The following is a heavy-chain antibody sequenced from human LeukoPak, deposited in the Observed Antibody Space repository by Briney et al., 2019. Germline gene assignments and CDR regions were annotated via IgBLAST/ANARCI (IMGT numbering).Heavy chain of an antibody. CDR2: INSDGSTT. D-gene: IGHD3-3*01. CDR1: EFTFSDYW. J-gene: IGHJ4*02. Sequence: GGSLRLSCAASEFTFSDYWMHWVRQAPGKGLVWVSRINSDGSTTHYADSVKGRFTISRDNAKNTLYLQMNSLRAEDTAVYYCARDFSLDFGVWGQGTLVTVSS. CDR3: ARDFSLDFGV. V-gene: IGHV3-74*01.